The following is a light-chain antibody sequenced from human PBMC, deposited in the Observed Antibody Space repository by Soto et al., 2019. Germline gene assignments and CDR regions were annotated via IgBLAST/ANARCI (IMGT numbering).Light chain of an antibody. V-gene: IGLV2-23*02. Sequence: QSVLTQPVSVYGSPGQSITIPCTGNSKDFGSYNLVSWYQQHPGKAPKLMIYEVSKRPSGVSNRFSGSKSGNTASLTISGLQAEDEADYYCCSYAGSSTFYVFGTGTKVTVL. CDR2: EVS. CDR1: SKDFGSYNL. CDR3: CSYAGSSTFYV. J-gene: IGLJ1*01.